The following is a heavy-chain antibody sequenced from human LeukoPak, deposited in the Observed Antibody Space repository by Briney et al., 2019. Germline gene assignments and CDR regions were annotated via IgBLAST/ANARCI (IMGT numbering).Heavy chain of an antibody. V-gene: IGHV3-53*01. Sequence: GGSLRLSCAASGFTVSINYMSWVRQAPGKGLEWVSVIYSGGSTYYADSVKGRFTISRDNSKNTLYLQMNSLRAEDTAVYYCASNSPGAYYDSSGYYNYWGQGTLVTVSS. CDR1: GFTVSINY. D-gene: IGHD3-22*01. CDR2: IYSGGST. CDR3: ASNSPGAYYDSSGYYNY. J-gene: IGHJ4*02.